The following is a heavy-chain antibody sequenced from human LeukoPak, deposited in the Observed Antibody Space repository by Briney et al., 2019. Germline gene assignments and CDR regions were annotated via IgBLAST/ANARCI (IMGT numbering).Heavy chain of an antibody. CDR3: ARESSGIH. V-gene: IGHV4-34*01. Sequence: SETLSLTCAVYGGSFSGYYWSWIRQPPGKGLEWIGEINHSGSTNYNPSLKSRVTISVDTSKNQFSLELSSVTAADTAVYYCARESSGIHWGQGTLVTVSS. CDR2: INHSGST. CDR1: GGSFSGYY. J-gene: IGHJ4*02. D-gene: IGHD3-22*01.